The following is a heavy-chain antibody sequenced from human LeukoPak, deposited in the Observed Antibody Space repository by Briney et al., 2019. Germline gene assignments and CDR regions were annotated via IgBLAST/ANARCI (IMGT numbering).Heavy chain of an antibody. CDR1: GGSICSYY. J-gene: IGHJ3*02. CDR2: IYTSGST. D-gene: IGHD3-3*01. CDR3: ARDAYYDFWSGYYIVAFDI. Sequence: SETLSLTCTVSGGSICSYYWSWIRQPAGKGLEWIGRIYTSGSTNYNPSLKSRVTMSVDTSKNQFSLKLSSVTAADTAVYYCARDAYYDFWSGYYIVAFDIWGQGTMVTVSS. V-gene: IGHV4-4*07.